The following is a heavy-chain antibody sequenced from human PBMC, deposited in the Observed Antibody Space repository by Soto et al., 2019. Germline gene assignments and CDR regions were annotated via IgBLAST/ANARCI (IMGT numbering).Heavy chain of an antibody. CDR3: ARGTPYYYGMEV. CDR1: VGSFSGYY. CDR2: INHSGST. Sequence: PSETLSLTCAFYVGSFSGYYWSCIRQPPGKGLEWIGEINHSGSTNYSPSLKSRVTISVDTSKNKFSLKLSSVTAADTAVYYCARGTPYYYGMEVWGQGTSVNVSS. J-gene: IGHJ6*01. V-gene: IGHV4-34*01.